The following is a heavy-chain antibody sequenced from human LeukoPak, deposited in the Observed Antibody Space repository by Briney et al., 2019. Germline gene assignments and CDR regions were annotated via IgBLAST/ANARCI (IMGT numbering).Heavy chain of an antibody. Sequence: GGSLRLSCAASGFTFSSYGMHWVRQAPGKGLEWVAVISYDGSNKYYPDSVKGRFTISRDNSKNTLYLQMNTLRAEDTAVYYCAKDRGYCSGGSCYWGFYFDYWGQGTLVTASS. CDR3: AKDRGYCSGGSCYWGFYFDY. CDR1: GFTFSSYG. CDR2: ISYDGSNK. J-gene: IGHJ4*02. V-gene: IGHV3-30*18. D-gene: IGHD2-15*01.